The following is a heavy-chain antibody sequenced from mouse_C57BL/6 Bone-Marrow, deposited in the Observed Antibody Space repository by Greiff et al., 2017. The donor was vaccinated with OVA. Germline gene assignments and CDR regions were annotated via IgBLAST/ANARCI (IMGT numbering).Heavy chain of an antibody. J-gene: IGHJ4*01. V-gene: IGHV5-17*01. D-gene: IGHD1-1*01. Sequence: DVMLVESGGGLVKPGGSLKLSCAASGFTFSDYGMHWVRQAPEKGLEWVAYISSGSSTIYYADTVTGRFTISRDNAKNTLFLHMTSLRSEDTAMYYCAIYGPMDYWGQGTSVTVSS. CDR1: GFTFSDYG. CDR2: ISSGSSTI. CDR3: AIYGPMDY.